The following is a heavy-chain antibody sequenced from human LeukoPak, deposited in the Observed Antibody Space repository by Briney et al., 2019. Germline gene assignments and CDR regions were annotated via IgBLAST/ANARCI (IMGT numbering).Heavy chain of an antibody. Sequence: ASVKVSCKASGYTFTGYYMHWVRQAPGQGLEWMGWINPNSGGTNYAQKFQGRVTMTRDTSISTAYMELRSLRSDDTAVYYCARDGLAGYCSSTSCYTSKKNHFDYWGQGTLVTVSS. CDR2: INPNSGGT. J-gene: IGHJ4*02. CDR1: GYTFTGYY. V-gene: IGHV1-2*02. D-gene: IGHD2-2*02. CDR3: ARDGLAGYCSSTSCYTSKKNHFDY.